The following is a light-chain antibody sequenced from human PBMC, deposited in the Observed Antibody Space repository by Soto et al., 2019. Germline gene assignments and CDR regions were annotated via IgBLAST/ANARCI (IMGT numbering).Light chain of an antibody. CDR2: RNN. J-gene: IGLJ1*01. Sequence: QSVLTQPPSVSGTPGQRVTISCSGGISNIGNNYVHWFQQLPGTAPKVLSNRNNQRPSGVPDRFSGSKSATSASLAISGLRSDDEAEYYCAAWDDTVRSYVFGTGTKVTVL. V-gene: IGLV1-47*01. CDR3: AAWDDTVRSYV. CDR1: ISNIGNNY.